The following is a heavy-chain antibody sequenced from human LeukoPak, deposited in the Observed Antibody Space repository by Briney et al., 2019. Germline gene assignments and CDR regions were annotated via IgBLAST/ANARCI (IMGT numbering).Heavy chain of an antibody. Sequence: GGSLRLSCAASGFTFSYYWMTWVRQAPGKGLEWVANIKQDGSEKYFVDSVKGRFTISRDNAKNSLYLQMNSLRAEDTAVYYCARDPPWNGMDVWGQGTTVTVSS. D-gene: IGHD1-1*01. V-gene: IGHV3-7*01. CDR1: GFTFSYYW. CDR3: ARDPPWNGMDV. CDR2: IKQDGSEK. J-gene: IGHJ6*02.